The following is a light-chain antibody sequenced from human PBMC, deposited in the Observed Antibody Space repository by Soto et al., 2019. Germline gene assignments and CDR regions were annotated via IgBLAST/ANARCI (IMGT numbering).Light chain of an antibody. CDR1: QSISSW. V-gene: IGKV1-5*01. CDR3: QQYNSHDDIA. J-gene: IGKJ4*01. CDR2: DAS. Sequence: DIPMTQSPSTLSASVGDRVTITCRASQSISSWLAWYQQKPGKAPKLLIHDASSLQSGVPSRFSGSGSGTEFTLTISSQQPDDFATYYCQQYNSHDDIAFGRGTKVEIK.